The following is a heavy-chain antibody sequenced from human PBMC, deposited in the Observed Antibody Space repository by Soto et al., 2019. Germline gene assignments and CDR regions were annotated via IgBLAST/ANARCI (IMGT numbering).Heavy chain of an antibody. CDR1: GFTFRRHA. Sequence: QVQLVASGGGVVQQGRSLTLSCEASGFTFRRHAIHWVRQAPGKGLEWVAVISRDGSNEYYEDSVKGRFTISRDNSKNTLFLQLNSLRLEDTAVYYCARSRNGGVADSFDYWGQGILVNVSS. CDR3: ARSRNGGVADSFDY. D-gene: IGHD3-10*01. J-gene: IGHJ4*02. V-gene: IGHV3-30-3*01. CDR2: ISRDGSNE.